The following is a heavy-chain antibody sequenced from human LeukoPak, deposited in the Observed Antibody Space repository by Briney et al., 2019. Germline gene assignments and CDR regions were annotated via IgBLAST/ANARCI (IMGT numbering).Heavy chain of an antibody. CDR1: GFTFSSYG. CDR2: ISYDGSNK. CDR3: AKGLSMVRGVIDY. J-gene: IGHJ4*02. D-gene: IGHD3-10*01. V-gene: IGHV3-30*18. Sequence: GGSLRLSCAASGFTFSSYGMHWVCQAPGKGLEWVAVISYDGSNKYYADSVKGRFTISRDNSKNTLYLQMNSLRAEDTAVYYCAKGLSMVRGVIDYWGQGTLVTVSS.